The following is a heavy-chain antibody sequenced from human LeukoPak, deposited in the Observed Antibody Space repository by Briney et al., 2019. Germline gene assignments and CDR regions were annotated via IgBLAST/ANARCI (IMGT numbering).Heavy chain of an antibody. CDR2: NYYTGTT. D-gene: IGHD3-22*01. CDR3: ARALYYYDSSGYQAVYFDY. J-gene: IGHJ4*02. V-gene: IGHV4-31*03. Sequence: SETLSLTCTVSGGSISSGGCYWSWIRQHPGEGLEWIGHNYYTGTTSYNPSLKSRVTISVDTSKNQFSLKLSSVTAADTAVYYCARALYYYDSSGYQAVYFDYWGRGTLVTVSS. CDR1: GGSISSGGCY.